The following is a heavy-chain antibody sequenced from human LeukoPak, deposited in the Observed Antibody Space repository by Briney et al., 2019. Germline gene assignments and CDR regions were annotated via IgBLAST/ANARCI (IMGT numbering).Heavy chain of an antibody. V-gene: IGHV3-23*01. CDR1: GFTFSSYA. J-gene: IGHJ6*02. CDR2: ISGSGGST. Sequence: PGGSLRLSCAASGFTFSSYAMSWVRQAPGKGLEWVSAISGSGGSTYYADSVKGRFTISRDNSKNTLYLQMSSLRAEDTAVYYCARVTVDYYYGMDVWGQGTTVTVSS. D-gene: IGHD2-15*01. CDR3: ARVTVDYYYGMDV.